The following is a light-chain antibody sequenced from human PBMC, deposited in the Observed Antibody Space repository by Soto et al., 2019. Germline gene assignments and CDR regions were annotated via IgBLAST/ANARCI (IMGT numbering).Light chain of an antibody. Sequence: DIQMTQSPSSLSASVGDRVTITCRASQSISTYLNWYQQKPGKAPKLLIHAVSSLQSGVPSRFSGSGSGTDFTLTISSLQPEDFATYYCQQSYTSQQTFGQGTKLEI. CDR1: QSISTY. CDR3: QQSYTSQQT. V-gene: IGKV1-39*01. CDR2: AVS. J-gene: IGKJ2*01.